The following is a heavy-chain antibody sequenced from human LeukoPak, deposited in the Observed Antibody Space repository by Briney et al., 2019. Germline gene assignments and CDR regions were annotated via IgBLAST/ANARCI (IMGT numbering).Heavy chain of an antibody. CDR3: ARRWGNIVGVTYEY. D-gene: IGHD3-16*01. Sequence: TSETLSLTCTISGSSITSVSYYWGWIRQPPGKGLEWIGDIYYTGSTYYSPSLRSRVTMSVHTSENQFSLRLNSVTAVDTAVYYCARRWGNIVGVTYEYWGQGTLVTVSS. CDR1: GSSITSVSYY. V-gene: IGHV4-39*01. CDR2: IYYTGST. J-gene: IGHJ4*02.